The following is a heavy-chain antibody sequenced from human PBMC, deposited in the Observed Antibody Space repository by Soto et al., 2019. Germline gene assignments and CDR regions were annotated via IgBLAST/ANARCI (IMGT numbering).Heavy chain of an antibody. CDR3: AKDAVPYNGKWDWFDS. J-gene: IGHJ5*01. D-gene: IGHD1-20*01. CDR2: IGGTGTDT. V-gene: IGHV3-23*01. CDR1: RFTFSDFA. Sequence: DVQLLESGGGLVQPGGSLTLSCAASRFTFSDFAMSWVRQAPGKGLEWVSSIGGTGTDTHYADSVKVRFTISRDNSRNTLYLQIDSLRDEDTAVYYCAKDAVPYNGKWDWFDSWGQGTLVIVSS.